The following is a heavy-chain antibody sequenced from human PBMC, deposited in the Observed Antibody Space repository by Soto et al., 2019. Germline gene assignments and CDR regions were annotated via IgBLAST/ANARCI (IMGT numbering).Heavy chain of an antibody. CDR3: AKDYRPDGRYDLDH. Sequence: EVQLLKSGGALVQPGGSLRLSCVASGFTFGTYAMNWVRQAPGKGLEWVAVIVGNGGGIDYADSVKGRFTISRDNYTDTLYLQITNLRAEDTAVYYCAKDYRPDGRYDLDHWGKGTLVIVSS. D-gene: IGHD3-16*02. J-gene: IGHJ4*02. V-gene: IGHV3-23*01. CDR2: IVGNGGGI. CDR1: GFTFGTYA.